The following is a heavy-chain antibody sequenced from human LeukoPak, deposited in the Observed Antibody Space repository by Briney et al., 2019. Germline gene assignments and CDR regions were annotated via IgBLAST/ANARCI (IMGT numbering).Heavy chain of an antibody. V-gene: IGHV4-59*01. D-gene: IGHD3-9*01. CDR3: ARDDDILTGYYAY. CDR2: IYYSGST. Sequence: SETLSLTCTVSGGSISSYYWSWIRQPPGKGLEWIGYIYYSGSTNYNPSLKSRVTISVDTSKNQFSLKLSSVTAADTAVYYCARDDDILTGYYAYWGQGTLVTVSS. J-gene: IGHJ4*02. CDR1: GGSISSYY.